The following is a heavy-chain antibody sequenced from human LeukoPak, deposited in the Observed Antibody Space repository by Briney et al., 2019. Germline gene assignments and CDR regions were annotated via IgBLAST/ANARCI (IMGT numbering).Heavy chain of an antibody. D-gene: IGHD4-17*01. V-gene: IGHV3-49*04. CDR2: IRSKAYGGTT. Sequence: PGGSLRLSCTASGFTFGDYAMSWVRQAPGKGLEWVGFIRSKAYGGTTEYAASVKGRFTISRDDSKSIAYLQMNSLKTEDTAVYYCTRGSPDNYGDYEWFDPWGQGTLVTVSS. CDR1: GFTFGDYA. J-gene: IGHJ5*02. CDR3: TRGSPDNYGDYEWFDP.